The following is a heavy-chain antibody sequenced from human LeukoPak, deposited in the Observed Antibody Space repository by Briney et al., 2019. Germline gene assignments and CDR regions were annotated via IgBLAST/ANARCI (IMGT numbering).Heavy chain of an antibody. J-gene: IGHJ4*02. Sequence: GGSLRLSSAASGFTFSSYAMHWVRQAPGKGLEYVSAISSNGGSTYYANSVKGRFTISRDNSKNTLYLQMGSLRAEDMAVYYCARGEPKYYYDSSGYPTLYFDYWGQGTLVTVSS. D-gene: IGHD3-22*01. V-gene: IGHV3-64*01. CDR2: ISSNGGST. CDR1: GFTFSSYA. CDR3: ARGEPKYYYDSSGYPTLYFDY.